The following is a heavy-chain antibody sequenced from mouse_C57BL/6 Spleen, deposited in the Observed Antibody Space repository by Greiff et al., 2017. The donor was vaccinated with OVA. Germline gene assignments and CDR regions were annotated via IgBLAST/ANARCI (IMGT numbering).Heavy chain of an antibody. J-gene: IGHJ2*01. CDR1: GYSFTDYN. Sequence: EVQLQESGPELVKPGASVKISCKASGYSFTDYNMNWVKQSNGKSLEWIGVINPNYGTTSYNQKFKGKATLTVDQSSSTAYMQLNSLTSEDSAVYYCAREGNYGYDRGVYFDYWGQGTTLTVSS. V-gene: IGHV1-39*01. CDR3: AREGNYGYDRGVYFDY. D-gene: IGHD2-2*01. CDR2: INPNYGTT.